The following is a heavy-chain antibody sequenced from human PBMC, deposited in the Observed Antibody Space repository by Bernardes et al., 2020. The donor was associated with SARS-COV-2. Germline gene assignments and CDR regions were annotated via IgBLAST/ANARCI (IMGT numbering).Heavy chain of an antibody. CDR2: LSSSDTP. Sequence: GGSLRLSCAASGFNFSRYNMNWVRQAPGKGLEWVSHLSSSDTPVTGRFTLSSDNAKNSLFLQMNSLRAEDTAVYYCARARITIFGVANNPTSYAMDVWGQGTTVTVSS. CDR1: GFNFSRYN. V-gene: IGHV3-48*01. CDR3: ARARITIFGVANNPTSYAMDV. D-gene: IGHD3-3*01. J-gene: IGHJ6*02.